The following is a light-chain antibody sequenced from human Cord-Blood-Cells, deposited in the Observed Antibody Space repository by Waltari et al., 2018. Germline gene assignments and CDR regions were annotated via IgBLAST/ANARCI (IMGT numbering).Light chain of an antibody. V-gene: IGKV1-8*01. Sequence: AIRMTQSPSSFSASTGDRVTITCRASQGISSYLAWYQQKPGKAPKLLIYAASTLQSGVPSRRSGSGSGTDFTLTISCLQSEDFATYYCQQYYSYPLTFGGGTKVEIK. CDR3: QQYYSYPLT. J-gene: IGKJ4*01. CDR1: QGISSY. CDR2: AAS.